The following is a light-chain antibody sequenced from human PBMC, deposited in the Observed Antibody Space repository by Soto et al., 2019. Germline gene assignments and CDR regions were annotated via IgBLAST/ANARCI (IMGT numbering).Light chain of an antibody. Sequence: EIVMTQSPATLSVSPGERVTLSCRASQSVSSTLAWYQQKPGQAPRLLIYGASTRATDIPARFSGSGSGTEFTLTISSLQSEDFAVYYCQQYNNWSRTFGQGTKVDIX. CDR1: QSVSST. V-gene: IGKV3-15*01. J-gene: IGKJ2*01. CDR2: GAS. CDR3: QQYNNWSRT.